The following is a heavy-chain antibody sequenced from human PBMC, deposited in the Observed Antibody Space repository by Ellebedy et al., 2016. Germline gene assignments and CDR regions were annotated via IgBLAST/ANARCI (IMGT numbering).Heavy chain of an antibody. CDR2: INPSGGST. D-gene: IGHD1-1*01. J-gene: IGHJ5*02. Sequence: ASVKVSCKASGYTFSSYYMHWVRQAPGQGLEWMGIINPSGGSTSYAQKFQGRVTITADKSTSTAYMELSSLRSEDTAVYYCAAGNDGGWFDPWGQGTLVTVSS. V-gene: IGHV1-46*01. CDR3: AAGNDGGWFDP. CDR1: GYTFSSYY.